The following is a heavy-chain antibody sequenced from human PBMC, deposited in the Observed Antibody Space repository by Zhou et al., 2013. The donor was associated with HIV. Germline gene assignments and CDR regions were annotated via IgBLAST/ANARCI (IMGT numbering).Heavy chain of an antibody. CDR2: IIARFNRP. J-gene: IGHJ6*03. Sequence: QVQLVQSGAEVKKPGSSVKVSCKASGGTFTSYAISWVRQAPGQGLEWMGGIIARFNRPHYAQKFQGRVTISTDESTSTVHMEMTSLRSDDTAVYYCARCRVVVDRGGYYYYMDVWGKGTTVTVSS. CDR1: GGTFTSYA. V-gene: IGHV1-69*05. CDR3: ARCRVVVDRGGYYYYMDV. D-gene: IGHD2-2*01.